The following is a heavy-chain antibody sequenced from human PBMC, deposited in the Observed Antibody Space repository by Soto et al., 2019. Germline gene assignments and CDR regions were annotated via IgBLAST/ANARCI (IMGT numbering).Heavy chain of an antibody. CDR1: GFTFSSYW. CDR2: IKQDGSEK. J-gene: IGHJ3*02. Sequence: GGSLRLSCAASGFTFSSYWMSWVRQAPGKGLEWVANIKQDGSEKYYVDSVKGRFTISRDNAKNSLYLQMNSLRAEDTAVYYCARVGTDIVVVVAATPIAFDIWGQGTMVTVSS. V-gene: IGHV3-7*01. D-gene: IGHD2-15*01. CDR3: ARVGTDIVVVVAATPIAFDI.